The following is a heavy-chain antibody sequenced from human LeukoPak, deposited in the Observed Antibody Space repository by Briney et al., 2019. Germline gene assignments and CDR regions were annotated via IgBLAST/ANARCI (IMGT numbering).Heavy chain of an antibody. CDR3: ARGGGYNLIEY. V-gene: IGHV4-59*01. D-gene: IGHD5-24*01. Sequence: PSETLSLTCTVSGGSTSSYYWSWIRQPPGKGLEWIGYIYYSGSTNYNPSLKSRVTISVDTSKNQFSLKLSSVTAADTAVYYCARGGGYNLIEYWGQGTLVTVSS. J-gene: IGHJ4*02. CDR1: GGSTSSYY. CDR2: IYYSGST.